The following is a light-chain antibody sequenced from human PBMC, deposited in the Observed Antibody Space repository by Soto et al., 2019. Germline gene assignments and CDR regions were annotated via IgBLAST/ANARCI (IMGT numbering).Light chain of an antibody. J-gene: IGKJ5*01. CDR2: AAS. CDR3: QQNYSLPIT. V-gene: IGKV1-39*01. Sequence: DIQMTQSPSTLSGSVVDRVTITFRTSQTITTSLNWYRQKPGKAPDLLIYAASSLQSGIPSRFGGRGSGTDFTLTITGLQPEDFATYYCQQNYSLPITFGQGTRLEIK. CDR1: QTITTS.